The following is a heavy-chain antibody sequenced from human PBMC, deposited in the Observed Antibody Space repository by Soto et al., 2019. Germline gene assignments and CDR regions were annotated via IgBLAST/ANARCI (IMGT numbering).Heavy chain of an antibody. CDR3: ARDAAPTLNYPHGMDV. V-gene: IGHV6-1*01. D-gene: IGHD1-7*01. CDR2: TLYRSSQRYN. CDR1: GDSVSTNIAA. Sequence: SQTLSLTCAISGDSVSTNIAAWSWIRQSPSRGLEWLGRTLYRSSQRYNEYAVSVKSRMTINPDTSKNQFSLQLNSVTPEDTAVYDCARDAAPTLNYPHGMDVWGQGTAVTVSS. J-gene: IGHJ6*02.